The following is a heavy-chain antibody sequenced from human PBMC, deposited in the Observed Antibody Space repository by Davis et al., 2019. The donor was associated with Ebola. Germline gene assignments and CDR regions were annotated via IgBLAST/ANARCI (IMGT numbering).Heavy chain of an antibody. J-gene: IGHJ6*02. CDR1: GFTFSSYS. V-gene: IGHV3-21*01. Sequence: GESLKISCAASGFTFSSYSMNWVRQAPGKGLEWVSSISSSSSYIYYADSVKGRFTISRDNAKNSLSLQMNSLRDEDTAVYYCTRDAAIDYYQYYGMDVWGQGTMVTVSS. CDR3: TRDAAIDYYQYYGMDV. D-gene: IGHD6-13*01. CDR2: ISSSSSYI.